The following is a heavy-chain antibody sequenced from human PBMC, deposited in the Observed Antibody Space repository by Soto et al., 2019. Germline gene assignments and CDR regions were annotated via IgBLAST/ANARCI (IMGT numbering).Heavy chain of an antibody. D-gene: IGHD4-17*01. V-gene: IGHV3-9*01. CDR1: GFTFDDYA. CDR2: ISWNSASI. CDR3: AKAGDYGDFGNWFDP. Sequence: EVQLVESGGGLVQPGRSLRLSCAASGFTFDDYAMHWVRQAPGKGLEWVSGISWNSASIGYADSVKGRFTISRDNAKNPLDLEMNSLGAEDTALYYWAKAGDYGDFGNWFDPWGQGTLVTVSS. J-gene: IGHJ5*02.